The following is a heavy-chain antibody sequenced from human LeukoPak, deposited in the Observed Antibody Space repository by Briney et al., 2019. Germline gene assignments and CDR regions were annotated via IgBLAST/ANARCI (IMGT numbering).Heavy chain of an antibody. D-gene: IGHD3-16*01. CDR2: ISGSGGST. J-gene: IGHJ4*02. CDR3: ARDVWGLQLHRYFDY. Sequence: PGGTLRLSCAASGFTFSSYGMRWVRQAPGKGLEWVSAISGSGGSTYYADSVKGRFTISRDNSKNTLYLQMHSLRAEDTASYYCARDVWGLQLHRYFDYWGQGTLVTVSS. V-gene: IGHV3-23*01. CDR1: GFTFSSYG.